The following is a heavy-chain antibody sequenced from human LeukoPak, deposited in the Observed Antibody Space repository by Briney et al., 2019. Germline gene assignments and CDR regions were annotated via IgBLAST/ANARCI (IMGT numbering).Heavy chain of an antibody. CDR2: ISGSGGST. CDR3: ATARGSTYYSDY. D-gene: IGHD3-10*01. Sequence: GGSLRLSCAASGFTFSSYAMSWVRQAPGKGLEWVSAISGSGGSTYYADSVKGRFTISRDNSKNTLYLQMNSLRAEDTAIYYCATARGSTYYSDYWGRGTLVTVSS. J-gene: IGHJ4*02. V-gene: IGHV3-23*01. CDR1: GFTFSSYA.